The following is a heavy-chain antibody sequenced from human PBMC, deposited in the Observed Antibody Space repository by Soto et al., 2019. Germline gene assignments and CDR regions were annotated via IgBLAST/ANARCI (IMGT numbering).Heavy chain of an antibody. CDR1: GDSVSSNSAA. J-gene: IGHJ4*03. CDR3: ARGVITFGGVIVGFDY. Sequence: SQTLSLTCAISGDSVSSNSAAWNWIRQSPSRGLEWLGRTYYRSKWYNDYAVSVKSRITINPDTSKNQFSLQLNSVTPEDTAVYYCARGVITFGGVIVGFDYWGQGTTVTVSS. V-gene: IGHV6-1*01. D-gene: IGHD3-16*02. CDR2: TYYRSKWYN.